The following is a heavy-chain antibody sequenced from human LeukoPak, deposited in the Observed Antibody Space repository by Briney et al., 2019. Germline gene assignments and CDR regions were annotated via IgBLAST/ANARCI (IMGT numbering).Heavy chain of an antibody. Sequence: SETLSLTCTVSGGSISSYYWSWIRQPPGKGLEWIGYIYYSGSTNYNPSLKSRVTISVDTSKNQFSLNLTSVTAADTAVYYCVRASVESGGAFDIWGQGTMVTVSS. CDR2: IYYSGST. CDR3: VRASVESGGAFDI. CDR1: GGSISSYY. D-gene: IGHD2-15*01. V-gene: IGHV4-59*01. J-gene: IGHJ3*02.